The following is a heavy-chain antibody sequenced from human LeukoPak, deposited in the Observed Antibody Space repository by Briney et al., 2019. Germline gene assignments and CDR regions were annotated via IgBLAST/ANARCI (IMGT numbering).Heavy chain of an antibody. CDR2: IYHSGST. V-gene: IGHV4-59*01. D-gene: IGHD6-13*01. CDR3: AREQLGPQALDY. J-gene: IGHJ4*02. CDR1: GDSISTYY. Sequence: KASETLSLTCTVSGDSISTYYWSWIRQSPGKGLEWVGYIYHSGSTKYNPSLKSRVTISVDTSKKQFSLKLSSVTAADTAVYYCAREQLGPQALDYWGQGTLVTVSS.